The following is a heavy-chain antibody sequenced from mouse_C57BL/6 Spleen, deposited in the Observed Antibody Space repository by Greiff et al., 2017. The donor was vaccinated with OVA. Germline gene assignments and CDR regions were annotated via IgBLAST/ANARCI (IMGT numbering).Heavy chain of an antibody. CDR3: ARPYYDYDGYAMDY. CDR2: IYPRSGNT. Sequence: VQVVESGAELARPGASVKLSCKASGYTFTSYGISWVKQRTGQGLEWIGEIYPRSGNTYYNEKFKGKATLTADKSSSTAYMELRSLTSEDSAVYFCARPYYDYDGYAMDYWGQGTSVTVSS. CDR1: GYTFTSYG. J-gene: IGHJ4*01. D-gene: IGHD2-4*01. V-gene: IGHV1-81*01.